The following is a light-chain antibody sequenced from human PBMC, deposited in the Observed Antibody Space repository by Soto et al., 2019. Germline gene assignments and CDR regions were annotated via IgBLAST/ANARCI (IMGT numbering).Light chain of an antibody. CDR1: QSLVYRNGNTY. J-gene: IGKJ1*01. Sequence: DVVLTQSPLSLPVTLGQPASISCRSSQSLVYRNGNTYLAWFQQRPGQSPRRLIYKVSNRDSGVPDRFSGSGSGTDFTLTISRVEAEDVGVYYCMQGTHWPRTFGQGSKVEIK. CDR3: MQGTHWPRT. V-gene: IGKV2-30*01. CDR2: KVS.